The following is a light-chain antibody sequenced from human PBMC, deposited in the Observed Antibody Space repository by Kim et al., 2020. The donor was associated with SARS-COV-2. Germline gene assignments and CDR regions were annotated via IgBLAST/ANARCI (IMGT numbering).Light chain of an antibody. CDR1: RSNIGSNT. J-gene: IGLJ1*01. Sequence: GQRITISCSGSRSNIGSNTVNWYQQRSGAAPNLLMYNENQRPSGVPDRFSGSKSGTSASLAISGLQSEDEADYSCAAWDDSLNDYVFGTGTKVTVL. CDR2: NEN. CDR3: AAWDDSLNDYV. V-gene: IGLV1-44*01.